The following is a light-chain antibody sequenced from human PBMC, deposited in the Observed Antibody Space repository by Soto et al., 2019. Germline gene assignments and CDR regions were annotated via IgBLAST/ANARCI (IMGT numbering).Light chain of an antibody. CDR3: QQCYSSPPWT. CDR1: QSIVTY. CDR2: AAS. V-gene: IGKV1-39*01. J-gene: IGKJ1*01. Sequence: DIHMTQSPSSLSSSLGDRVTITFLASQSIVTYLNWYHQKPGQAPKLLIYAASNLQSGVPSRFSGSGSGTDFTLTISSLQPEDFATYYCQQCYSSPPWTFGQGTKVDIK.